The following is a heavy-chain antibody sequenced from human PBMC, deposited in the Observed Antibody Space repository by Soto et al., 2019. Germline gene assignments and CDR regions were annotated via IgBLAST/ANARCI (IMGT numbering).Heavy chain of an antibody. CDR1: GFTFSSYG. V-gene: IGHV3-30*18. J-gene: IGHJ3*02. CDR3: AKKWTSSFVDAFDI. Sequence: QVQLVESGGGVVQPGRSLRLSCAASGFTFSSYGMHWVRQAPGKGLEWVAVISYDGSNKYYADSVKGRFTISRDNSKNTLYLQMNSLRAEDTAVYYCAKKWTSSFVDAFDIWGQGTMVTVSS. D-gene: IGHD2-2*01. CDR2: ISYDGSNK.